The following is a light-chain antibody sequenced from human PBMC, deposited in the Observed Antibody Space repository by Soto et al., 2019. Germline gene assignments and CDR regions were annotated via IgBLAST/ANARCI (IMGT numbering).Light chain of an antibody. V-gene: IGKV3-20*01. CDR3: QQYGSSPLT. CDR2: GAS. J-gene: IGKJ4*01. CDR1: QSLSINS. Sequence: EIVLTQSPGTLSLSPGERATLSCRASQSLSINSLAWYQQKPGQSPRLLVYGASTRDTGIPDRFSGSGSGTDFTLTISRLEPEDFAVYYCQQYGSSPLTFGGGTKVDIK.